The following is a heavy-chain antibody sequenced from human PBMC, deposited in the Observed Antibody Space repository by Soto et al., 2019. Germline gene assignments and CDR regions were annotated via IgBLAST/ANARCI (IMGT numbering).Heavy chain of an antibody. D-gene: IGHD2-21*01. J-gene: IGHJ4*02. CDR1: GYTFTSYG. Sequence: ASVKVSCKASGYTFTSYGISWVRQAPGQGLEWMGWISAYNGNTNYAQKLQGRVTMTTDTSTSTAYMELRSLRSDDTAAYYCAYVVARGYFDYWGQGTLVTVSS. CDR2: ISAYNGNT. V-gene: IGHV1-18*01. CDR3: AYVVARGYFDY.